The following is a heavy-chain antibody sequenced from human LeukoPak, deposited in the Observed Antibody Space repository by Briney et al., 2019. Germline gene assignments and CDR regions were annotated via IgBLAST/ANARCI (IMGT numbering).Heavy chain of an antibody. CDR3: ARAAREMATTPDFDY. CDR2: IYHTGSN. D-gene: IGHD5-24*01. Sequence: PSETLSLTCTVSGGSVSNADYYWSWIRHPPGKTLEWIGYIYHTGSNNYKYSLKSRVTISLDTSKNRFSLKLSSVTAADTAVYYCARAAREMATTPDFDYWGQGTLVTVSS. J-gene: IGHJ4*02. V-gene: IGHV4-61*08. CDR1: GGSVSNADYY.